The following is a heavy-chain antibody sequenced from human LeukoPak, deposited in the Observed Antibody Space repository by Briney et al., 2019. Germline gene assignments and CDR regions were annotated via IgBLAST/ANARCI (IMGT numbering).Heavy chain of an antibody. CDR3: ARDYNNYIIDY. D-gene: IGHD4-11*01. CDR2: IYYNGRT. CDR1: GGSISTYY. V-gene: IGHV4-59*01. J-gene: IGHJ4*02. Sequence: MPSETLSLTCTVSGGSISTYYWTWIRQPPGRGLEWIGYIYYNGRTRYNPSLRSRVTRSVDTSRNQCSLNLSSVTAADTAVYYCARDYNNYIIDYWGEGALVTVSS.